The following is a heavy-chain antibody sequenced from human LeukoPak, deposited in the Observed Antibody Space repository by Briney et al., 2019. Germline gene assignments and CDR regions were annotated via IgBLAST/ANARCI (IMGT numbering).Heavy chain of an antibody. D-gene: IGHD3-3*01. J-gene: IGHJ1*01. Sequence: GGSLRLSCAASGFTFSSYGMHWVRQAPGKGLEWVAFIRYDGSNKYYADSVKGRFTISRDNSKNTLYLQMNSLRAEDTAVYYCAEDRWDFWSGYPQDPAGYFQHWGQGTLVTVSS. CDR3: AEDRWDFWSGYPQDPAGYFQH. CDR1: GFTFSSYG. CDR2: IRYDGSNK. V-gene: IGHV3-30*02.